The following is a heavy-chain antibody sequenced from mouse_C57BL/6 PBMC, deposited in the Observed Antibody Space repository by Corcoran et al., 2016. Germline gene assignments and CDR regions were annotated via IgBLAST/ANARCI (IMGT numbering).Heavy chain of an antibody. Sequence: EVQLQQSGPELVKPGASVKISCKASGYTFTDYYMNWVKQSHGKSLEWIGDINPNNGGTSYNQKFKGKATLTVDKSSSTAYMELRSLTSEDSAVYYCARGHTTPWGQGTTLTVSS. CDR1: GYTFTDYY. D-gene: IGHD3-3*01. CDR2: INPNNGGT. V-gene: IGHV1-26*01. CDR3: ARGHTTP. J-gene: IGHJ2*01.